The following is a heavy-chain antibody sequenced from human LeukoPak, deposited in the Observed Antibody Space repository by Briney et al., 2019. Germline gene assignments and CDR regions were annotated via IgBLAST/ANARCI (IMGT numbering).Heavy chain of an antibody. CDR1: GFTFRTFA. V-gene: IGHV3-30-3*01. CDR2: TSFDESNR. Sequence: GGSLRLSCAASGFTFRTFAMHWVRQAPGKGLEWAALTSFDESNRGYADSVKGRFTISRDNSKNTLYLQMNSLTVEDTAVYYCARDLPPLDYWGQGTLVTVSS. CDR3: ARDLPPLDY. J-gene: IGHJ4*02.